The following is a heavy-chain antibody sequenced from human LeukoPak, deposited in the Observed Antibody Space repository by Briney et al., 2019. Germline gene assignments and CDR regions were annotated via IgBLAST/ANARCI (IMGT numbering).Heavy chain of an antibody. CDR2: ISAYNGNT. D-gene: IGHD6-13*01. V-gene: IGHV1-18*01. CDR3: ATDNSSWYDY. CDR1: GYTFTSYG. J-gene: IGHJ4*02. Sequence: HVASVKVSCKASGYTFTSYGTSWFRQAPVQGLEWIAWISAYNGNTNYAQKLQGIDTMTTDTSTRTAYMELRSLRSDDTPVYYCATDNSSWYDYWRQGTLVTVSS.